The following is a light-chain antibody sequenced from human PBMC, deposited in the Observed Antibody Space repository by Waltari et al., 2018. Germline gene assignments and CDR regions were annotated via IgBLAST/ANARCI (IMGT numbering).Light chain of an antibody. CDR1: QSILTW. J-gene: IGKJ2*01. CDR2: KAF. V-gene: IGKV1-5*03. CDR3: QQYHDYSA. Sequence: DTQMTQSPSTLSASVGDRVTITCRASQSILTWLAWYQQKPGTAPRLLIYKAFNLESGVPGRFSGSASGTEFNLTISSLQPYDSATYYCQQYHDYSAFGQGTKLEIK.